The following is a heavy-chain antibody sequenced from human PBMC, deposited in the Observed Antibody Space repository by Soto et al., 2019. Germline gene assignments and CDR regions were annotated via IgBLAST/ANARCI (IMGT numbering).Heavy chain of an antibody. Sequence: QVQLQESGPGLVKPPETLSLTCTVSGGSISSYYWSWIRQPPGKGLEWIGYIYYSGSTNYNPSLKSRVTISVDTSKNQFSLKLSSVTAADTAVYYCARNGLVPAAYEYYYYYGMDVWGQGTTVTVSS. V-gene: IGHV4-59*01. CDR2: IYYSGST. CDR1: GGSISSYY. J-gene: IGHJ6*02. CDR3: ARNGLVPAAYEYYYYYGMDV. D-gene: IGHD2-2*01.